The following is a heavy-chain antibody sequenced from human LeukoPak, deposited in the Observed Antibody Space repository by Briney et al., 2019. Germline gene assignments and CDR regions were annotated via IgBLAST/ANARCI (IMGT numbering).Heavy chain of an antibody. Sequence: PSETLSLTCTVTGYSISSGYYWGWIRQPPGKGLGGFGGIYHSGSTYYNPSLKSRVTISVDTSKNQFSLKLSSVTAADTAVYYCARTVSQPALFYYYYMDVWGKGTTVTVSS. V-gene: IGHV4-38-2*02. D-gene: IGHD3-10*01. CDR2: IYHSGST. J-gene: IGHJ6*03. CDR3: ARTVSQPALFYYYYMDV. CDR1: GYSISSGYY.